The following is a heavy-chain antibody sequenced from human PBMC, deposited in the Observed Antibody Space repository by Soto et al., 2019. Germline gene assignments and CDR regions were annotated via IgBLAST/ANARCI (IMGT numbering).Heavy chain of an antibody. CDR1: GFAFSGSA. V-gene: IGHV3-73*01. J-gene: IGHJ4*02. D-gene: IGHD3-10*01. CDR3: VSIARISMVLDH. CDR2: IRSKPNNYAT. Sequence: EVQLVESGGGLVEPGGSLRLSCAASGFAFSGSAVDWVRQASGKGLEWVGRIRSKPNNYATSYAASVKGRFTISRDDSKNTAFLQMNSLKTEGTAVYYCVSIARISMVLDHWGQGALVTVSA.